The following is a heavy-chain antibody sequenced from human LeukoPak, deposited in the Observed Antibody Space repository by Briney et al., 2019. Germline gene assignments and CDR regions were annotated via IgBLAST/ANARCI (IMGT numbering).Heavy chain of an antibody. J-gene: IGHJ6*02. D-gene: IGHD6-6*01. CDR3: ARDMRADIAAPSYYYYGMDV. V-gene: IGHV1-69*01. CDR1: GGTFSSYA. Sequence: SVKVSCKASGGTFSSYAISWVRQAPGQGLEWMGGIIPIFGTANYAQKFQGRVTITADVSTSTAYMELSSLRSEDTAVYYCARDMRADIAAPSYYYYGMDVWGQGTTVTVSS. CDR2: IIPIFGTA.